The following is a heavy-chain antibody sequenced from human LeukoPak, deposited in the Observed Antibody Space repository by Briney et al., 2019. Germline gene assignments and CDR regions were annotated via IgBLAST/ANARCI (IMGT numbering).Heavy chain of an antibody. D-gene: IGHD2-15*01. J-gene: IGHJ5*02. CDR2: ISSSGFNI. V-gene: IGHV3-48*03. CDR3: AGQSRLGYCSGGSCYSQPFDP. CDR1: GFTFSSYE. Sequence: GGSLRLSCAASGFTFSSYEMNWVRQAPGKGLEWVSYISSSGFNIYYADSVKGRFTISRDNAKNSLYLQMNSLRAEDTAVYYCAGQSRLGYCSGGSCYSQPFDPWGQGTLVTVSS.